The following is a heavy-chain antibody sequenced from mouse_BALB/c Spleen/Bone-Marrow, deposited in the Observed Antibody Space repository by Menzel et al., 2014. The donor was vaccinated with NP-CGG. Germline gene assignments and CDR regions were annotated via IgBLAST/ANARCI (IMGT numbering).Heavy chain of an antibody. Sequence: EVMVVESGGGLVQPGGSLKLSCAASGFDFSRYWMSWVRPAPGKGLEWIGEINPDSSTINYTPSLKDKFIISRDNAKNTLYLQMSKVRSEDTALYYCAREIPQGAMDYWGQGTSVTVSS. CDR3: AREIPQGAMDY. J-gene: IGHJ4*01. CDR2: INPDSSTI. V-gene: IGHV4-1*02. CDR1: GFDFSRYW.